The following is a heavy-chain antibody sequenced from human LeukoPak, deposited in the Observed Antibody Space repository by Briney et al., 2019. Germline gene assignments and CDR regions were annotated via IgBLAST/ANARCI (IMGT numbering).Heavy chain of an antibody. CDR3: ARDSAYCDSTSCYDY. Sequence: GGSLRLSCAASGFTFSSYEMNWVRQAPGKGLEWVSYISSSGSTIYYADSVKGRFTISRDNAKNPLYLQMNSLRAEDTAVYYCARDSAYCDSTSCYDYWGQGTLVTVSS. J-gene: IGHJ4*02. CDR1: GFTFSSYE. D-gene: IGHD2-2*01. CDR2: ISSSGSTI. V-gene: IGHV3-48*03.